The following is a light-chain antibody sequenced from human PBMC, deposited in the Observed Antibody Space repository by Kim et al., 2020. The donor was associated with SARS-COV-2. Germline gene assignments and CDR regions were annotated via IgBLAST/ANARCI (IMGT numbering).Light chain of an antibody. CDR1: KLGDKY. CDR3: QAWDSSTVV. Sequence: SYELTQPPSVSVSPGQTASITCSGDKLGDKYACWYQQKPGQSPVLVIYQDSKRPSGIPERFSGSNSRNTATLTISGTQAMDEADYYCQAWDSSTVVFGGGTQLTVL. J-gene: IGLJ2*01. CDR2: QDS. V-gene: IGLV3-1*01.